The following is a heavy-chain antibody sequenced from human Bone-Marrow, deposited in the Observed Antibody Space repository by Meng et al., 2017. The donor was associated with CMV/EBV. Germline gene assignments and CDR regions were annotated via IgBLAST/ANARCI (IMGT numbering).Heavy chain of an antibody. CDR1: EFTFSSYW. CDR3: ARGIS. CDR2: ISSSSSYI. D-gene: IGHD3-3*01. J-gene: IGHJ5*02. Sequence: GESLKISCAASEFTFSSYWMHWVRQAPGKGLEWVSSISSSSSYIYYADSVKGRFTISRDNAKNSLYLQMNSLRAEDTAVYYCARGISWGQGTLVTVSS. V-gene: IGHV3-21*01.